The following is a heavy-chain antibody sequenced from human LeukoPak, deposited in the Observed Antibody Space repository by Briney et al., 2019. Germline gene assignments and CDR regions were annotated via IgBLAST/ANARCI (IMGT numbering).Heavy chain of an antibody. Sequence: ASVKVSCKASGYTFTSYDINWVRQATGQGLEWMGWMNPNSGNTGYAQKFQGRVTMTRNTTISTAYMELSSLRSEDTAVYYCAKCSLEMVRGVITPYYFDYWGQGTLVTVSS. CDR1: GYTFTSYD. J-gene: IGHJ4*02. V-gene: IGHV1-8*01. CDR3: AKCSLEMVRGVITPYYFDY. D-gene: IGHD3-10*01. CDR2: MNPNSGNT.